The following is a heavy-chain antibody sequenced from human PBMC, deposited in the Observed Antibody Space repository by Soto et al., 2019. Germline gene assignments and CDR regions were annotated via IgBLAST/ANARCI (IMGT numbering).Heavy chain of an antibody. J-gene: IGHJ4*02. D-gene: IGHD1-26*01. CDR3: AKDQVLVGASGPNDY. V-gene: IGHV3-30*18. Sequence: GGSLRLSCAASGFTFSSYGMHWVRQAPGKGLEWVAVISYDGSNKYYADSVKGRFTISRDNSKNTLYLQMNSLRAEDTAVYYCAKDQVLVGASGPNDYWGQGTLVTVSS. CDR1: GFTFSSYG. CDR2: ISYDGSNK.